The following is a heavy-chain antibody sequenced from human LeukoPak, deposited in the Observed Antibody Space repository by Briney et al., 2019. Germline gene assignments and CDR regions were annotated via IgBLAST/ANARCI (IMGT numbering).Heavy chain of an antibody. Sequence: SGGSLRLSCAASGFTFSSYAMHWVRQAPGKGLEWVAVISYDGSNKYYADSVKGRFTISRDNSKNTLYLQMNSLRAEDTAVYYCATEGFYYWGPGTQVTVSS. V-gene: IGHV3-30*04. J-gene: IGHJ4*02. CDR1: GFTFSSYA. CDR3: ATEGFYY. CDR2: ISYDGSNK.